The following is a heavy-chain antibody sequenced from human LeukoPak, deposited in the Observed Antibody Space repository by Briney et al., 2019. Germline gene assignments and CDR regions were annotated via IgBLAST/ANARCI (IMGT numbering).Heavy chain of an antibody. V-gene: IGHV4-34*01. D-gene: IGHD1-1*01. CDR2: IDRSRTT. CDR3: ARGSATGLAY. Sequence: SETLSLTCAVYGGSFSGYSWTWLRQPPGKGLEWIGEIDRSRTTNYNPSLKSRLTISVDTSKNQFSLKLSSVTAADTAVYYCARGSATGLAYWGQGTLVTVSS. J-gene: IGHJ4*02. CDR1: GGSFSGYS.